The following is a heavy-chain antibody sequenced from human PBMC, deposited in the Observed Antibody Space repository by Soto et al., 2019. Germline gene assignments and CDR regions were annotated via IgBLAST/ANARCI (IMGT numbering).Heavy chain of an antibody. CDR2: IYHSGST. J-gene: IGHJ5*02. CDR1: GGSIGSGGYS. D-gene: IGHD2-2*01. CDR3: ARVPDR. V-gene: IGHV4-30-2*01. Sequence: PSETLSLTCAVSGGSIGSGGYSWSWIRQPPGKGLEWIGYIYHSGSTYYNPSLKSRVTISVDRSKNQFSLKLSSVTAADTAVYYCARVPDRWGQGTLVTVPS.